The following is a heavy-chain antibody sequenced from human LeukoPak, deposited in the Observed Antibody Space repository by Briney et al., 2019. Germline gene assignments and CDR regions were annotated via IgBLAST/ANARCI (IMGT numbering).Heavy chain of an antibody. CDR2: IYHSGST. CDR1: GYSISSGYY. V-gene: IGHV4-38-2*02. Sequence: SETLSLTCAVSGYSISSGYYWGWIRQPPGKGLEWIGSIYHSGSTYYNPPLKSRVTISVDTSKNQFSLKLSSVTAADTAVYFCARDPRWLTPDCTSTSCYENYFAPWGQGTLVTVSS. CDR3: ARDPRWLTPDCTSTSCYENYFAP. J-gene: IGHJ5*02. D-gene: IGHD2-2*01.